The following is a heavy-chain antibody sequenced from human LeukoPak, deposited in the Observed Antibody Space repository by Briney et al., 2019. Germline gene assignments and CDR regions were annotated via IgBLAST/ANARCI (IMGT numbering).Heavy chain of an antibody. CDR1: GGSISSSSFY. CDR2: IYTSGST. J-gene: IGHJ5*02. CDR3: ARGEGYDFTFDP. Sequence: SETLSLTCTVSGGSISSSSFYWGWIRQPPGKGLEWIGRIYTSGSTNYNPSLKSRVTMSVDTSKNQFSLKLSSVTAADTAVYYCARGEGYDFTFDPWGQGTLVTVSS. V-gene: IGHV4-39*07. D-gene: IGHD3-3*01.